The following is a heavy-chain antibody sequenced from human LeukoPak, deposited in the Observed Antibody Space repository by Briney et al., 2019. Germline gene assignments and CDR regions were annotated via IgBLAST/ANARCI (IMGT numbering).Heavy chain of an antibody. CDR2: IYYSGST. D-gene: IGHD2-21*02. Sequence: SETLSLTCTVSGGSISSSSYYWGWIRQPPGKGLEWIGSIYYSGSTYYNPSLKSRVTISVDTSKNQFSLKLSSVTAADTAVYYCARVDIVVVTAIYPYYFDYWGQGTLVTVSS. J-gene: IGHJ4*02. CDR3: ARVDIVVVTAIYPYYFDY. V-gene: IGHV4-39*01. CDR1: GGSISSSSYY.